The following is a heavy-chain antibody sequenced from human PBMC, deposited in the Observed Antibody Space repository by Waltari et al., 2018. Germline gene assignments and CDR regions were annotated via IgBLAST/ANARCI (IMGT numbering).Heavy chain of an antibody. D-gene: IGHD1-26*01. CDR1: GSAFRDHF. V-gene: IGHV3-72*01. CDR3: AQYYVGF. Sequence: ELQLVESGGDLVQPGGSLRLSLAPSGSAFRDHFMDWGRQAPGKGLEWVGRIKNRAHHYTTEYAASVRGRFNISRDDSKNLLYLQMNSLTTMDTAVYYCAQYYVGFWGPGSVVTVSS. J-gene: IGHJ4*02. CDR2: IKNRAHHYTT.